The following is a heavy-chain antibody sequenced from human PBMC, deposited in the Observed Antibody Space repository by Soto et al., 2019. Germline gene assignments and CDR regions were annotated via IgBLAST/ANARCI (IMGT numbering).Heavy chain of an antibody. CDR2: ISAYNGNT. CDR3: ARVDKSGFGVARNRPDWWYFDL. CDR1: GYTFTSYG. Sequence: QVQLVQSGAEVKKPGASVKVSCKASGYTFTSYGISWVRQAPGQGLEWMGWISAYNGNTNYAQKLQGRVTMTTDTSTSTADMELRSLRSDDTAVYYCARVDKSGFGVARNRPDWWYFDLWGRGTLVTVSS. D-gene: IGHD3-10*01. J-gene: IGHJ2*01. V-gene: IGHV1-18*01.